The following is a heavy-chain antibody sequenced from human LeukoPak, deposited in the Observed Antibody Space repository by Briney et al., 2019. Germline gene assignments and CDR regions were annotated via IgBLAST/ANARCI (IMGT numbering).Heavy chain of an antibody. D-gene: IGHD4-23*01. Sequence: AGGSLRLSCAASGFTFSSYSMNWVRQAPGKGLEWVSSISSSSSYIYYADSVKGRFTISRDISKNTLYLQMNSLRAEDTAVYYCARRAGGYSHPYDYWGQGILVTVSS. CDR1: GFTFSSYS. J-gene: IGHJ4*02. CDR2: ISSSSSYI. V-gene: IGHV3-21*04. CDR3: ARRAGGYSHPYDY.